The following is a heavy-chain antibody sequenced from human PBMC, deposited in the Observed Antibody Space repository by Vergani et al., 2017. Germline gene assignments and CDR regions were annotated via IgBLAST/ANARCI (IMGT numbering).Heavy chain of an antibody. V-gene: IGHV3-23*04. CDR1: GFTFSSYA. CDR3: AKVGIVGASCPYYYYGMDV. CDR2: ISGSGGST. Sequence: EVQLVESGGGLVQPGGSLRLSCSASGFTFSSYAMSWVRQAPGKGLEWVSAISGSGGSTYYADSVKGRFTISRDNSKNTLYLQMNSLRAEDTAVYYCAKVGIVGASCPYYYYGMDVWGQGTTVTVSS. J-gene: IGHJ6*02. D-gene: IGHD1-26*01.